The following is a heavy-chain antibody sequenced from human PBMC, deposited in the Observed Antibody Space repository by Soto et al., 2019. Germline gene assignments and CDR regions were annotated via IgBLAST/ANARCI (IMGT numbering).Heavy chain of an antibody. D-gene: IGHD2-15*01. Sequence: GGSLRLSCAASGFTFSSYAMSWVRQAPGKGLEWVSAISGSGGSTYYADSVKGRFTISRDNSKNTLYLQMNSLRAEDTAVYYCAKGGGIVVVVAAIYDYWGQGTLVTVSS. CDR3: AKGGGIVVVVAAIYDY. V-gene: IGHV3-23*01. J-gene: IGHJ4*02. CDR2: ISGSGGST. CDR1: GFTFSSYA.